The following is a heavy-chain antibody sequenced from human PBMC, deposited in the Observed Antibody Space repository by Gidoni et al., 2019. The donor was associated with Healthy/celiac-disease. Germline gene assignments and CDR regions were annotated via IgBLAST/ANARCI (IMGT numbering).Heavy chain of an antibody. Sequence: EVQLVETGGGLIQPGGSLRLSCAASGFTVSSNYMSWVRQAPGKGLEWVSVIYSGGSTYYADSVKGRFTISRDNSKNTLYLQMNSLRAEDTAVYYCARAVKDSSGYRMFDYWGQGTLVTVSS. CDR3: ARAVKDSSGYRMFDY. V-gene: IGHV3-53*02. CDR2: IYSGGST. J-gene: IGHJ4*02. D-gene: IGHD3-22*01. CDR1: GFTVSSNY.